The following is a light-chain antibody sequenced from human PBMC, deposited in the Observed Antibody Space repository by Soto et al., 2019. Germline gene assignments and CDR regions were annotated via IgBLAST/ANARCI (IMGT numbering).Light chain of an antibody. Sequence: DIQMTQSPSSRSTSVGDRVSITCQASQDISNYLNWYQQKPGKAPKLLIYAASNLETGVPSRFSGSGSGTDFTFTISSLQPEDIATYYCQHYDDLPLTFGGGTKVEIK. CDR3: QHYDDLPLT. CDR2: AAS. J-gene: IGKJ4*01. CDR1: QDISNY. V-gene: IGKV1-33*01.